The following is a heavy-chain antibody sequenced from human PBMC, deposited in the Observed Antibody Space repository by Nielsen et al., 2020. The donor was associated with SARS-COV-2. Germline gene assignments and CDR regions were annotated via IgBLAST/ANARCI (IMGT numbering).Heavy chain of an antibody. CDR2: INPNSGGT. V-gene: IGHV1-2*06. J-gene: IGHJ5*02. CDR1: GYTFTGYY. D-gene: IGHD4-17*01. Sequence: ASVKVSCKASGYTFTGYYMHWVRQAPGQGLEWMGRINPNSGGTNYAQKFQGRVTMTRDTSISTAYMELSRLRSDDTAVYYCAVELRTTVIHGWFDPWGQGTLVTVSS. CDR3: AVELRTTVIHGWFDP.